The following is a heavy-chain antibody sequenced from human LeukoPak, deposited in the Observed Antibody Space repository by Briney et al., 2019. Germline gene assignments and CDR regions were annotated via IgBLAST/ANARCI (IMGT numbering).Heavy chain of an antibody. V-gene: IGHV3-23*01. J-gene: IGHJ4*02. CDR2: IIGSADST. CDR1: GLTFSSYS. D-gene: IGHD5-12*01. CDR3: AKGAYDYVEIGYFDY. Sequence: GGSLRLSCAASGLTFSSYSMNWVRQAPGKGLEWVSVIIGSADSTDYADSVKGRFTISRDRSKNTLYLQMNSLTVEDTAVYYCAKGAYDYVEIGYFDYWGQGTMVIVST.